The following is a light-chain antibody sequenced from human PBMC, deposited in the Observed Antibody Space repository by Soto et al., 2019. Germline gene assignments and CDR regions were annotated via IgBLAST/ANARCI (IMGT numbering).Light chain of an antibody. J-gene: IGKJ1*01. Sequence: DIQMTQSPSTLSATAGDRVTITCRASQSISSWLAWYQHKPGRAPKLLIYDASSLQGGVPSRFSGSGSGTDFTLTISSLQPEDFATYYCLQDYDYLWTFGQGTKVDIK. CDR3: LQDYDYLWT. V-gene: IGKV1-5*01. CDR1: QSISSW. CDR2: DAS.